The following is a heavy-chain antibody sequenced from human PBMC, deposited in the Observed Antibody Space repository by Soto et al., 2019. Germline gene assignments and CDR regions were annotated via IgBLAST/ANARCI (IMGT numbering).Heavy chain of an antibody. V-gene: IGHV5-51*01. Sequence: RGGSLKISCQGSGYNFATDWIGWVRQKPGKGLEWMVIIYPCDSDTRYTPYFQGHVTISADKSISTAYLQWRSLRASDTAMYFCAKHGAAYDYAGTTPFDNWGQGTLVTVSS. CDR2: IYPCDSDT. D-gene: IGHD3-16*01. CDR3: AKHGAAYDYAGTTPFDN. J-gene: IGHJ4*02. CDR1: GYNFATDW.